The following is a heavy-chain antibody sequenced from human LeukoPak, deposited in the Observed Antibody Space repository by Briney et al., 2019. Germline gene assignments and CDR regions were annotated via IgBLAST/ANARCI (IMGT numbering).Heavy chain of an antibody. CDR1: GFTFSSYA. D-gene: IGHD1-1*01. CDR2: ISYDGSNK. J-gene: IGHJ6*02. Sequence: GRSLRLSCAASGFTFSSYAMHWVRQAPGKGLEWVAVISYDGSNKYYADSVKGRFTISRDNSKNTLYLQMNSLRAEDTAVYYCAREYNNNRYYYYGMDVWGQGTTVTVSS. CDR3: AREYNNNRYYYYGMDV. V-gene: IGHV3-30-3*01.